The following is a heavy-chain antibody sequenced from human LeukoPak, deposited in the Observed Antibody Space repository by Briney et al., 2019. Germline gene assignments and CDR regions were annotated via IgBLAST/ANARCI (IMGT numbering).Heavy chain of an antibody. CDR2: INHSGST. CDR3: ARGEFVDSSGYYYFDY. CDR1: GGSFSGYY. Sequence: PSETLSLTCAVYGGSFSGYYWSWIRQPPGKGLEWIGEINHSGSTNYNPSLKSRVTILVDTSKNQFSLKLSSVTAADTAVYYCARGEFVDSSGYYYFDYWGQGTLVTVSS. J-gene: IGHJ4*02. D-gene: IGHD3-22*01. V-gene: IGHV4-34*01.